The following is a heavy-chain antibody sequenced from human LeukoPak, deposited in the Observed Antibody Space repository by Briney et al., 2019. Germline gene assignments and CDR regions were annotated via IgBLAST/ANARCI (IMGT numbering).Heavy chain of an antibody. V-gene: IGHV1-2*02. Sequence: ASVKVSCKASGYTFTGYYMHWVRQAPGQGLEWMGWINPNSGGTNYAQKFQGRVTMTRDTSISTAYMELSSLRSDDTAVYYCARSLWFGEFPRWWFDPWGQGTLVTVSS. CDR3: ARSLWFGEFPRWWFDP. CDR1: GYTFTGYY. CDR2: INPNSGGT. J-gene: IGHJ5*02. D-gene: IGHD3-10*01.